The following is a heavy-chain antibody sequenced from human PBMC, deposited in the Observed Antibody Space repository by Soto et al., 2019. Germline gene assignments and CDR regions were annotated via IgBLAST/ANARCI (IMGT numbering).Heavy chain of an antibody. CDR1: GGSISSGGYY. CDR2: IYYSGST. D-gene: IGHD1-1*01. J-gene: IGHJ4*02. CDR3: ASRNWNGNYFDY. Sequence: PSETLSLTCSVSGGSISSGGYYWSGSRQHPGKGLEWIGYIYYSGSTYYNPSLKSRVTISVDTSKNQFSLKLSSVTAADTAVYYCASRNWNGNYFDYWGQGTLVTVSS. V-gene: IGHV4-31*03.